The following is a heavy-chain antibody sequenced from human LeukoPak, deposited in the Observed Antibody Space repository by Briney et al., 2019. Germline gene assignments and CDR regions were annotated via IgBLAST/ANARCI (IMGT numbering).Heavy chain of an antibody. Sequence: GGSLRLSCAASGFTFSSYGMHWVRQAPGKGLEWVAVIWYDGSNKYYADSVKGRFTISRDNSKNTLYLQMNSLRAEDTAVYYCAKGSSPSRPYYFDSWGHGTLVTVSS. CDR1: GFTFSSYG. D-gene: IGHD2-2*01. CDR3: AKGSSPSRPYYFDS. J-gene: IGHJ4*01. CDR2: IWYDGSNK. V-gene: IGHV3-33*06.